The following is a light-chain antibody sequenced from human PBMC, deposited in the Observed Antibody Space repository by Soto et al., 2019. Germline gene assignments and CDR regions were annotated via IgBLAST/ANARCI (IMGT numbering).Light chain of an antibody. Sequence: EIVLTQSTGTLSLSPGERATLSCRASQTVRGNYLAWFQQKPGQAPRLLIYGAYTRAAGVPDRFSASGSGTDFSLTINRLETEDFAMYYCQHYGTAPCTVGQRTKVEI. CDR1: QTVRGNY. V-gene: IGKV3-20*01. CDR3: QHYGTAPCT. J-gene: IGKJ1*01. CDR2: GAY.